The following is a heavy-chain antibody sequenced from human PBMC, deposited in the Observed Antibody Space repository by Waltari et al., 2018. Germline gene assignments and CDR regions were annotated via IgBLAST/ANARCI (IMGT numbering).Heavy chain of an antibody. Sequence: QLQLQESGPGLVKPSETLSLMCTVSGGSITSSSFHWPWIRQPPGKGLEWIGSVYYTGSAFYNPSLKSRLTISSDTSGNQFSLQVRSVTAADTAVYYCARLASPEGLDVWGQGTTVTVSS. CDR3: ARLASPEGLDV. V-gene: IGHV4-39*01. J-gene: IGHJ6*02. CDR2: VYYTGSA. CDR1: GGSITSSSFH.